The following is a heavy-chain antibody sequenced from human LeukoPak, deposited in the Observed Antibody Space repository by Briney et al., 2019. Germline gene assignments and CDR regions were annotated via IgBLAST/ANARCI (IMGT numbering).Heavy chain of an antibody. CDR1: GDSISSGDYY. CDR3: AREPRVRYGSGSSNWFDP. Sequence: SQTLSLTCTVSGDSISSGDYYWSWIRQPAGKGLEWIGRIYTSGSTNYNPSLKSRVTISVDTSKNQFSLKLSSVTAADTAVYYCAREPRVRYGSGSSNWFDPWGQGTLVTVSS. D-gene: IGHD3-10*01. J-gene: IGHJ5*02. V-gene: IGHV4-61*02. CDR2: IYTSGST.